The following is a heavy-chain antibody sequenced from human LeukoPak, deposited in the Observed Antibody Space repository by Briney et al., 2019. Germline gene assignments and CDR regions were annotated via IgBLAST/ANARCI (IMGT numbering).Heavy chain of an antibody. V-gene: IGHV3-48*03. CDR1: GFTFSTYE. CDR2: ISSTGSNI. Sequence: GGSLRLSCAASGFTFSTYEMNWVRQAPGKGLEWVSYISSTGSNIYYADSVKGRFTISRGNAKNSLYLLMNSLRTEDTAVYYCAATYYYDGSGDYWGQGTLVTVSS. D-gene: IGHD3-22*01. J-gene: IGHJ4*02. CDR3: AATYYYDGSGDY.